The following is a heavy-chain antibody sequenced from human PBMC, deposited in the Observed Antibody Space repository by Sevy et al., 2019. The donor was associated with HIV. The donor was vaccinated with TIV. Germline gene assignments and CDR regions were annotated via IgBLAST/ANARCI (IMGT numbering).Heavy chain of an antibody. CDR1: GGSVSSGSYY. D-gene: IGHD5-18*01. CDR2: IYYSGST. Sequence: SETLSLTCTVSGGSVSSGSYYWSWIRQPPGKGLEWIGYIYYSGSTNYNPSLKSRVTISVDTSKNQFPLKLSSVTAADTAVYYCASGGGRDTAMDPIPIFDYWGQGTLVTVSS. V-gene: IGHV4-61*01. CDR3: ASGGGRDTAMDPIPIFDY. J-gene: IGHJ4*02.